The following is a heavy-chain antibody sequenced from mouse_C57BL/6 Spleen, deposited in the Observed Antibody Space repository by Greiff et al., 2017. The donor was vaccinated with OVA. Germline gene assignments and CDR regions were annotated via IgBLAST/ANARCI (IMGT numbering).Heavy chain of an antibody. D-gene: IGHD1-3*01. CDR1: GYASSSSW. CDR2: IYPGDGDT. CDR3: ARSSYYFDY. Sequence: QVQLQQSGPELVKPGASVKISCKASGYASSSSWMNWVKQRPGKGLEWIGRIYPGDGDTNYNGKFKGKATLTADKSSSTAYMQLSSLTSEDSAVYFCARSSYYFDYWGQGTTLTVSS. J-gene: IGHJ2*01. V-gene: IGHV1-82*01.